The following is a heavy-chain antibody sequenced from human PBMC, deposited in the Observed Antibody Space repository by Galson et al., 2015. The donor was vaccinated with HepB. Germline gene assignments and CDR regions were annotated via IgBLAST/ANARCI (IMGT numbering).Heavy chain of an antibody. CDR3: AGDPGWFGDIYYYYGMDV. CDR1: GGSFSGYY. D-gene: IGHD3-10*01. J-gene: IGHJ6*02. V-gene: IGHV4-34*01. Sequence: SETLSLTCAVYGGSFSGYYWSWIRQPPGKGLEWIGEINHSGSTNYNPSLKSRVTISVDTSKNQFSLKLSSVTAADTAVYYCAGDPGWFGDIYYYYGMDVWGQGTTVTVSS. CDR2: INHSGST.